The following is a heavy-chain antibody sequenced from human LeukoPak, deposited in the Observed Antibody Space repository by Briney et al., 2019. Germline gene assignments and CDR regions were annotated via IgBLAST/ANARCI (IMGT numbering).Heavy chain of an antibody. CDR3: AKYGISGGVIDN. J-gene: IGHJ4*02. CDR2: IYYTGGT. Sequence: SETLSLTCIVPLGSIGSHYWTWIRQPPAKGLEYIGYIYYTGGTNDNPSLQSRVTIPVDTSKNQVSLKLSSVTAADTAVYLCAKYGISGGVIDNWGQGTLVTVSS. V-gene: IGHV4-59*08. CDR1: LGSIGSHY. D-gene: IGHD6-19*01.